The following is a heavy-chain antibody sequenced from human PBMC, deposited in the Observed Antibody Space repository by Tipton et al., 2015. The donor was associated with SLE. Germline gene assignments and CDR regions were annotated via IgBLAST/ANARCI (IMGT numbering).Heavy chain of an antibody. V-gene: IGHV4-59*11. CDR3: ARGFEYSSSEPFDY. J-gene: IGHJ4*02. CDR1: GGSISSHY. Sequence: TLSLTCTVSGGSISSHYWSWIRQPPGKGLEWIGYIYYSGSTNYNPSLKSRVTISVDTSKNQFSLKLSSVTAADTAVYYCARGFEYSSSEPFDYWGQGTLVTVSS. D-gene: IGHD6-6*01. CDR2: IYYSGST.